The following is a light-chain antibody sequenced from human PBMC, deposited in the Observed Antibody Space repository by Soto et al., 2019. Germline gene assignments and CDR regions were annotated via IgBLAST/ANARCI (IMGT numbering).Light chain of an antibody. V-gene: IGLV2-14*01. Sequence: QSALTQPASVSGSPGQPITISCTGTSSDVGGYNYVSWYQQHPGKAPKLMIYNVSNRPSGVSNRFSGSKSGNTASLTISGLQAEDEADYYCSSYTNSNTAVFGGGTQLTVL. CDR2: NVS. CDR3: SSYTNSNTAV. CDR1: SSDVGGYNY. J-gene: IGLJ7*01.